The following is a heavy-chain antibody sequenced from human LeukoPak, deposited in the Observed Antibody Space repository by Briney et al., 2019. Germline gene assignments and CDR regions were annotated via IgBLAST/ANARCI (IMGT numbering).Heavy chain of an antibody. J-gene: IGHJ4*02. CDR2: ISHSGST. CDR3: ARVLSWGTSPDY. CDR1: GGSFSGYY. V-gene: IGHV4-34*01. D-gene: IGHD3-9*01. Sequence: PSETLSLTCAVCGGSFSGYYWSWIRQPPGKGLEWIGEISHSGSTNYNPSLKSRVTISVDTSKNHFSLKLSSVTAADTALYYCARVLSWGTSPDYWGQGTLVTVSS.